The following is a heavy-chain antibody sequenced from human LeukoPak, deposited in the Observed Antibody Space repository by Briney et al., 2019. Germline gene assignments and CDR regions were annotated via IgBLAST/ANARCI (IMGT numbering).Heavy chain of an antibody. CDR3: AKDRLDSSGYYPLDY. CDR2: ISSGSSYI. V-gene: IGHV3-21*04. J-gene: IGHJ4*02. Sequence: GGSLRVSCAASGFTFSSYSMNWVRQAPGKGLEWISSISSGSSYIYYADSVKGRFTISRDNSKNTLYLQMNSLRAEDTAVYYCAKDRLDSSGYYPLDYWGQGTLVTVSS. CDR1: GFTFSSYS. D-gene: IGHD3-22*01.